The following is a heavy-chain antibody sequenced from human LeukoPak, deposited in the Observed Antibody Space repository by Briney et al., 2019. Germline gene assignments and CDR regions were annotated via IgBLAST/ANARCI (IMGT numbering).Heavy chain of an antibody. Sequence: GESLKISCKGSGYSFTSYWIGWVRQMPGKGLEWMGIIYPGDSDTRYSPSFQGQVTISADKSISTAYLQWSSLKASDTAMYYCARAGYSSGWSGDYYYGMDVWGQGTTVTVSS. CDR1: GYSFTSYW. CDR3: ARAGYSSGWSGDYYYGMDV. J-gene: IGHJ6*02. D-gene: IGHD6-19*01. V-gene: IGHV5-51*01. CDR2: IYPGDSDT.